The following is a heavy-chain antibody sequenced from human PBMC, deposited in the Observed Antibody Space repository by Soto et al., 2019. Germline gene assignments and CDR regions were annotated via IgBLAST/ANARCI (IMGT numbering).Heavy chain of an antibody. CDR3: ARGYYYVSSWSGPPVGPVDY. D-gene: IGHD3-22*01. CDR1: EYSFTSYW. CDR2: IYPGDSDT. J-gene: IGHJ4*02. Sequence: PGESRKISCKVSEYSFTSYWICWVRQMTGKGLEWMGIIYPGDSDTRYSPSFQGQVTISADKSISTAYLQWSSLKASDTAMYYCARGYYYVSSWSGPPVGPVDYWGQGTLVTVSS. V-gene: IGHV5-51*01.